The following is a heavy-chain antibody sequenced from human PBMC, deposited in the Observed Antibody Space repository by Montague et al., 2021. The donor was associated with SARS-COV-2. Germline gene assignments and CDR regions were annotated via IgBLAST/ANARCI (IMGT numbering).Heavy chain of an antibody. Sequence: PALVKPTQTLTLTCTFSGFSLSTSGMCVSWIRQPPGKALEWLALIDWDDDKYYSTSLKTRLTISKDTSKNQVVLTMTNMDPVDTATYYCARIPYEIFTGLDYYGMDGWGQGTTVTASS. CDR1: GFSLSTSGMC. D-gene: IGHD3-9*01. CDR3: ARIPYEIFTGLDYYGMDG. CDR2: IDWDDDK. J-gene: IGHJ6*02. V-gene: IGHV2-70*01.